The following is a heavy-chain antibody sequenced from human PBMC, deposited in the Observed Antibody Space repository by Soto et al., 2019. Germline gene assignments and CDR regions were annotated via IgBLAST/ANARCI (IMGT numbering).Heavy chain of an antibody. CDR1: GFTFSSYS. V-gene: IGHV3-21*01. CDR2: ISSSSSYI. J-gene: IGHJ4*02. Sequence: GGSLRLSCAASGFTFSSYSMNWVRQAPGKGLEWVSSISSSSSYIYYADSVKGRFTISRDNAKNSLYLQMNSLRAEDTAVYYCARDSSSWSVRLGSDYWGQGTLVTVSS. D-gene: IGHD6-13*01. CDR3: ARDSSSWSVRLGSDY.